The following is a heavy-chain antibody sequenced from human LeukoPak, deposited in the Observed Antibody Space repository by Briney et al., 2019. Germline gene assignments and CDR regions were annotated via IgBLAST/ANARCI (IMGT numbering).Heavy chain of an antibody. CDR2: ISSSGSTI. CDR1: GFTFSSYE. D-gene: IGHD5-24*01. J-gene: IGHJ4*02. CDR3: ARGRPTPVEMATIPFDY. Sequence: PGGSLRLSCAASGFTFSSYEMNWVRQAPGKGLEWVSYISSSGSTIYYADSVKGRFTISRDNAKNSLYLQMNSLRAEDTAVYYCARGRPTPVEMATIPFDYWGQGTLVTVSS. V-gene: IGHV3-48*03.